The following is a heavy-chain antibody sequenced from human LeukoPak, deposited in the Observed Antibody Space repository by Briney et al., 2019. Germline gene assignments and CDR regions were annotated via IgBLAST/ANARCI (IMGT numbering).Heavy chain of an antibody. CDR2: IYTSGST. V-gene: IGHV4-4*07. J-gene: IGHJ4*02. Sequence: PSETLSLTCTVSGGSISSYYWSWIRQPAGKGLEWIGRIYTSGSTNCNPSLKSRVTISVDTSKNQFSLKLSSVTAADTAVYYCARSEFTPTLLVVPAALDYWGQGTLVTVSS. CDR3: ARSEFTPTLLVVPAALDY. D-gene: IGHD2-2*01. CDR1: GGSISSYY.